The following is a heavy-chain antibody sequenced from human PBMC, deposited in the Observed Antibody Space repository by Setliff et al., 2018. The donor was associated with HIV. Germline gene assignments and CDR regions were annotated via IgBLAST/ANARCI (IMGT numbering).Heavy chain of an antibody. D-gene: IGHD3-10*01. CDR1: GYASTSYH. CDR2: MNPNSGNT. V-gene: IGHV1-8*02. J-gene: IGHJ6*03. Sequence: ASVKVSCKASGYASTSYHINWVRQATGQGLEWMGWMNPNSGNTGYAQKFQGRVTMTRNTSVNTAYMELSSLRSEDTAVYYCARAQFYYASGSFYPSDYHYYMDVWGKGTTVTVSS. CDR3: ARAQFYYASGSFYPSDYHYYMDV.